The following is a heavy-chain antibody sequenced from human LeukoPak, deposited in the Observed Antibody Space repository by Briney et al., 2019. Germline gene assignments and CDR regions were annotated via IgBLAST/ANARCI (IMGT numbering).Heavy chain of an antibody. CDR1: GFTFSSYA. Sequence: GGSLRLSCAASGFTFSSYAMSWVRQAPGRGLEWVSGISGSGGSTYYADSVKGRFTISRDNSKNTLYLQMNSLRAEDTAVYYCARDRELRYCSSTSCSGYYYMDVWGKGTTVTVSS. CDR2: ISGSGGST. V-gene: IGHV3-23*01. CDR3: ARDRELRYCSSTSCSGYYYMDV. J-gene: IGHJ6*03. D-gene: IGHD2-2*01.